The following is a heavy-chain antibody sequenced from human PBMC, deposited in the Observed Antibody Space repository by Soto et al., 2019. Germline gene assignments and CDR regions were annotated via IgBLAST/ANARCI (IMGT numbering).Heavy chain of an antibody. J-gene: IGHJ6*02. CDR3: AKVLLDCSGGSCYSPYYYYGMDV. V-gene: IGHV3-30*18. Sequence: QVQLVESGGGVVQPGRSLRLSCAASGFTFSSYGMHWVRQAPGKGLEWVAVISYDGSNKYYADSVKGRFTISRDNSKNTLYLQMNSLRAEDTAVYYCAKVLLDCSGGSCYSPYYYYGMDVWGQGTTVTVS. D-gene: IGHD2-15*01. CDR2: ISYDGSNK. CDR1: GFTFSSYG.